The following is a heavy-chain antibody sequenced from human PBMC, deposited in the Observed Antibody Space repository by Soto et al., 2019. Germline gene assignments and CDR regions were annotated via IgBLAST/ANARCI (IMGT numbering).Heavy chain of an antibody. CDR3: ARTVGAAYYFDF. V-gene: IGHV4-4*07. D-gene: IGHD1-26*01. J-gene: IGHJ4*02. CDR1: GDSMTKYY. CDR2: IYTSGST. Sequence: QVQLQESGPGLVKPSETLSLTCTVSGDSMTKYYWSWIRQPAGKGLEWIGRIYTSGSTNYNPSLTCRVTISIDTSNNHFSLKLKSVTAADTAVYYCARTVGAAYYFDFWGQGALVTVSS.